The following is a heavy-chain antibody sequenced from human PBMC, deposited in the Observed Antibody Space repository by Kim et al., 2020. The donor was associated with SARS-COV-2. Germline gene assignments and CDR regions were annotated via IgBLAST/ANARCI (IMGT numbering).Heavy chain of an antibody. D-gene: IGHD3-16*01. V-gene: IGHV3-30*03. J-gene: IGHJ4*02. Sequence: GSNKYYADSVKGRFTISRDNSKNTLYLQMNSLGAEDTAVYYCARGEAMGVWGQGTLVTVSS. CDR3: ARGEAMGV. CDR2: GSNK.